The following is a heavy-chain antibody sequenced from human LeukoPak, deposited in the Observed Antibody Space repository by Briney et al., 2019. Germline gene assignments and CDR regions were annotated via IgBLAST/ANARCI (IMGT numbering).Heavy chain of an antibody. D-gene: IGHD3-10*01. V-gene: IGHV3-11*01. J-gene: IGHJ3*02. Sequence: GGSLRLSCAASGFPFSDYYMSWIRQAPGKGLEGVSYISSSGSTIYYADSVKGRFTISRDNAKNSLYLQMNSLRAEDTAVYYCARGAVLLWFGESAGDAFDIWGQGTMVTVSS. CDR3: ARGAVLLWFGESAGDAFDI. CDR1: GFPFSDYY. CDR2: ISSSGSTI.